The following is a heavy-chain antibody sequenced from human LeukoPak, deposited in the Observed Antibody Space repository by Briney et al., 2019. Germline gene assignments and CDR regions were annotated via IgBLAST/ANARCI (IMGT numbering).Heavy chain of an antibody. J-gene: IGHJ4*02. CDR1: GFTFSSYW. CDR3: ARGQWLVRGVYFDS. Sequence: GGSLRLSCAASGFTFSSYWMSWVRQAPGKGLEWVAVISYDGSNKYYADSVKGRFTISRDNSKNTLYLQMNSLRAEDTAVYYCARGQWLVRGVYFDSWGQGTLVAVSS. D-gene: IGHD6-19*01. V-gene: IGHV3-30*03. CDR2: ISYDGSNK.